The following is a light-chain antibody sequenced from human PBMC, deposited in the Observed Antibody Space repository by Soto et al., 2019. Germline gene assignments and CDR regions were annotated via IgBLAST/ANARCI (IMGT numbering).Light chain of an antibody. J-gene: IGLJ2*01. CDR3: SSYTSSSTVV. Sequence: QSALTQPASVSGSPGQSITISCTGTSSDVGGYNYVSWYQQHTGKAPKLMIYDVSNRPSGVSNRFSGSKSGNTASLTISGLQAEDEADYYCSSYTSSSTVVFGGVTKLSVL. V-gene: IGLV2-14*01. CDR1: SSDVGGYNY. CDR2: DVS.